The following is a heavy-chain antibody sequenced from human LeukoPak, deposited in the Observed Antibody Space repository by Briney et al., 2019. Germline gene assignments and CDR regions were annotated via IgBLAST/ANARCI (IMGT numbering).Heavy chain of an antibody. CDR2: IYYSGST. CDR1: GGSISSYY. D-gene: IGHD3-22*01. Sequence: SEALSLTCTVSGGSISSYYWSWIRQPPGKGLEWIGYIYYSGSTNYNPSLKSRVTISVDTSKNQFSLKLSSVTAADTAVYYCARSSGYYDSSGYSSRVSYYFDYWGQGTLVTVSS. V-gene: IGHV4-59*01. J-gene: IGHJ4*02. CDR3: ARSSGYYDSSGYSSRVSYYFDY.